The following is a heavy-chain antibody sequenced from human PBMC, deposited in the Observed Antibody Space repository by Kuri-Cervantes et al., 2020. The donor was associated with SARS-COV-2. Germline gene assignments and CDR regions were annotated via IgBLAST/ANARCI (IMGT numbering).Heavy chain of an antibody. J-gene: IGHJ4*02. Sequence: SCAVYGGSFSGYYWSWIRQPPGKGLEWIGEINHSGSTNYNPSLKSRVTISVDTSKNQFSLKLSSVTAADTAVYYCARYLQGAYRYYFDYWGQGTLVTVSS. CDR1: GGSFSGYY. CDR2: INHSGST. CDR3: ARYLQGAYRYYFDY. D-gene: IGHD3-10*01. V-gene: IGHV4-34*01.